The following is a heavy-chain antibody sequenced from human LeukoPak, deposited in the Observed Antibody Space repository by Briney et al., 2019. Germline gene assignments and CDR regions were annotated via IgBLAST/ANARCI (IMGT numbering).Heavy chain of an antibody. V-gene: IGHV1-2*02. CDR3: ARKPLEDYYDSSGYYSHFDY. CDR2: INPNSGGT. D-gene: IGHD3-22*01. CDR1: GYTFTGYY. J-gene: IGHJ4*02. Sequence: ASVKVSCKASGYTFTGYYMHWVRQAPGQGLEWMGWINPNSGGTNYAQKFQGRVTMTRDTSISTAYMELSRLRSDDTAVYYCARKPLEDYYDSSGYYSHFDYWGQGTLVTVSS.